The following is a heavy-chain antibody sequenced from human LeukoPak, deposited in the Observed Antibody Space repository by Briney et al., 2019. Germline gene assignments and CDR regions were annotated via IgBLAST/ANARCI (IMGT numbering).Heavy chain of an antibody. J-gene: IGHJ4*02. CDR1: GYTFTGYY. CDR2: INPNTGGT. CDR3: ARGIRSQLLSEY. V-gene: IGHV1-2*02. D-gene: IGHD2-2*01. Sequence: ASVKVSCKASGYTFTGYYVHWVRQAHGRGLERMGWINPNTGGTNYVQKFQGRVTMTGDTSISTAYMELSSLISEDTAVYYCARGIRSQLLSEYWGQGSLVTVSS.